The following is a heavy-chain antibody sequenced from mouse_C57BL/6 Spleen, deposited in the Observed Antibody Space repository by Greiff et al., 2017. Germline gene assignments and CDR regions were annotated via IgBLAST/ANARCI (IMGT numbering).Heavy chain of an antibody. Sequence: EVMLVESGGGLVQPGGSLKLSCAASGFTFSDYYMYWVRQTPEKRLEWVAYISNGGGSTYYPDTVKGRFTISRDNAKNTLYLQMSRLKSEDTAMYYCASTNWDVYFDVWGTGTTVTVSS. CDR3: ASTNWDVYFDV. V-gene: IGHV5-12*01. CDR2: ISNGGGST. CDR1: GFTFSDYY. D-gene: IGHD4-1*01. J-gene: IGHJ1*03.